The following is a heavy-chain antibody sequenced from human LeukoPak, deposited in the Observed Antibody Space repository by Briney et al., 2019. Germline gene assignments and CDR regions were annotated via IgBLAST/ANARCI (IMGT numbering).Heavy chain of an antibody. CDR2: ILGNAGRT. CDR3: AKDYTPDGLYDIDY. Sequence: PGGSLRLSCAASGFTFSTYAMNWVRPTLVKQLHSVSGILGNAGRTYYADSVKGRFTISRDNSKNTLYLQMNSLRVEDTAKYYCAKDYTPDGLYDIDYWGQGTQVTVSS. V-gene: IGHV3-23*01. CDR1: GFTFSTYA. D-gene: IGHD3-9*01. J-gene: IGHJ4*02.